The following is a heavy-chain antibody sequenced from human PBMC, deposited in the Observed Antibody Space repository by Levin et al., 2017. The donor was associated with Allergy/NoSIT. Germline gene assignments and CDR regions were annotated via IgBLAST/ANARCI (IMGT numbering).Heavy chain of an antibody. D-gene: IGHD6-13*01. CDR3: ARVGAAAGIFDY. Sequence: MTSETLSLTCTVSGGSISSYYWSWIRQPPGKGLEWIGYIYYSGSTNYNPSLKSRVTISVDTSKNQFSLKLSSVTAADTAVYYCARVGAAAGIFDYWGQGTLVTVSS. CDR2: IYYSGST. CDR1: GGSISSYY. J-gene: IGHJ4*02. V-gene: IGHV4-59*01.